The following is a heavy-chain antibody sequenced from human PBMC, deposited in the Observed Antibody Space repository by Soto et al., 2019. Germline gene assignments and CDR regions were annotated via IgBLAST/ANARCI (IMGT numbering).Heavy chain of an antibody. J-gene: IGHJ4*02. D-gene: IGHD6-19*01. CDR1: GFTFSHYA. CDR2: VSHDDTNT. Sequence: EVQLLESGGGLIQPGGSLRLSCAASGFTFSHYAMTWVRQAPGKGLEWVSAVSHDDTNTYYADSVKGRFTISRDNSKNTLLLQMNSLTAEDTAVYYCAKEPLLSGWYYFDSWGQGTLVTVSS. CDR3: AKEPLLSGWYYFDS. V-gene: IGHV3-23*01.